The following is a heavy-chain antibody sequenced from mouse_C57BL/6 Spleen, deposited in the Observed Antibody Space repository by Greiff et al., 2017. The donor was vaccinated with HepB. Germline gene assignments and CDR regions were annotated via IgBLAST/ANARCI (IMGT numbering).Heavy chain of an antibody. D-gene: IGHD1-1*01. V-gene: IGHV5-17*01. CDR1: GFTFSDYG. J-gene: IGHJ4*01. Sequence: DVMLVESGGGLVKPGGSLKLSCAASGFTFSDYGMHWVRQAPEKGLEWVAYISSGSSTIYYADTVKGRFTISRDNAKNTLFLQMTSLRSEDTAMYYCATKPDYYGSSYAMDYWGQGTSVTVSS. CDR3: ATKPDYYGSSYAMDY. CDR2: ISSGSSTI.